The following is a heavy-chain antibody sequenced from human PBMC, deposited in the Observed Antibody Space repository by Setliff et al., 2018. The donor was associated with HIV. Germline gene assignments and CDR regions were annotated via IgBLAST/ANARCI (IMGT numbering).Heavy chain of an antibody. Sequence: SETLSLTCSASGGSISRHYWSWIRQAPNKGLEWIGYLSYSGTVTYNPSLKSRVTMSIDRSKRQFSLMVKSVTAADTAVYYCVTDDGSGREDWCPGVMVTVSS. CDR2: LSYSGTV. CDR3: VTDDGSGRED. V-gene: IGHV4-59*11. J-gene: IGHJ4*02. D-gene: IGHD3-10*01. CDR1: GGSISRHY.